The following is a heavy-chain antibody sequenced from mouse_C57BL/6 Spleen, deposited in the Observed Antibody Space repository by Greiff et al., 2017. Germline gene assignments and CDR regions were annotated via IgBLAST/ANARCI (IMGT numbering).Heavy chain of an antibody. V-gene: IGHV1-53*01. CDR3: ARGDGKFSNDGEYFDV. CDR2: INPSNGGP. D-gene: IGHD2-12*01. J-gene: IGHJ1*03. CDR1: GYTFTSYW. Sequence: QVQLQQPGTELVKPGASVKLSCKASGYTFTSYWLHWVKQRPGQGLEWIGNINPSNGGPNYNEKFKRKATLTVDKSSSTAYMQLSSLTSEDAAVYYCARGDGKFSNDGEYFDVWGTGTTGTVSS.